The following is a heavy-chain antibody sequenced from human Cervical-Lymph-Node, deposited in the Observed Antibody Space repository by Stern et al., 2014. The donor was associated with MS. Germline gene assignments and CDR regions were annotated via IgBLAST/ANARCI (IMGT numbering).Heavy chain of an antibody. CDR2: ISSDGSDK. V-gene: IGHV3-30-3*01. CDR3: ARATATFRYYYGMDV. D-gene: IGHD5-12*01. CDR1: GFTFSSYA. Sequence: QVQLVESGGGVVQPGRSLRLSCAASGFTFSSYAMHWVRQAPGKGLEWVAVISSDGSDKYYADSVKGRFTISRDNYKNTLYLQMNSLRPEDTAVYYCARATATFRYYYGMDVWGQGTTVTVSS. J-gene: IGHJ6*02.